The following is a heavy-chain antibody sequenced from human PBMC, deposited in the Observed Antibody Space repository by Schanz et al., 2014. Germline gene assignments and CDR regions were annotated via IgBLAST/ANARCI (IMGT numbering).Heavy chain of an antibody. J-gene: IGHJ4*02. Sequence: EVKLVESGGAVVRPGGSPRLSCAASGFTFEDYTIHWVRQRLGKGLEWVGRISWHGDDTDYADSVKDRFTISRDNSKSSLYLHIHSLRPEDTAFYFCTKDSGLTYFDSWGQGTLVTVSS. CDR2: ISWHGDDT. V-gene: IGHV3-43*01. CDR3: TKDSGLTYFDS. CDR1: GFTFEDYT.